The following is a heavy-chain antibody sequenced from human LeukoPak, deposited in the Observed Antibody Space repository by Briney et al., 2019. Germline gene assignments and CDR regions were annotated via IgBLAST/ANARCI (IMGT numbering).Heavy chain of an antibody. D-gene: IGHD6-6*01. V-gene: IGHV4-61*02. J-gene: IGHJ5*02. Sequence: PSETLSLTCTVSGGSISSGSYYWSWIRQPAGKGLEWIGRIYTSGSTNYNPSLKSRVTISVDTSKHQFSLKLSSVTAADTAVYYCAREIGYSSSMRPWGQGTLVTVSS. CDR1: GGSISSGSYY. CDR2: IYTSGST. CDR3: AREIGYSSSMRP.